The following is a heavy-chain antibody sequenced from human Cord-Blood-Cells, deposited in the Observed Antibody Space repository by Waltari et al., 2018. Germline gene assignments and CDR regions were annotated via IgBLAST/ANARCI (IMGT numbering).Heavy chain of an antibody. V-gene: IGHV4-34*01. Sequence: QVQLQQWGAGLLKPSETLSLTCAVYGGSFSGYYWSWIRQPPGKGLEWIGEINHSGSTNYNPCLKSRVTISVDTSKNQFSLKLSSVTAADTAVYYCARRGGITMVRGVIIPYFDYWGQGTLVTVSS. CDR2: INHSGST. D-gene: IGHD3-10*01. J-gene: IGHJ4*02. CDR1: GGSFSGYY. CDR3: ARRGGITMVRGVIIPYFDY.